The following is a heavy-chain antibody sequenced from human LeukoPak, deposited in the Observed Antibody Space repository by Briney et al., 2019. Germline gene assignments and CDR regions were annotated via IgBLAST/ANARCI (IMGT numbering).Heavy chain of an antibody. CDR1: GGTFSSYA. J-gene: IGHJ4*02. D-gene: IGHD4-17*01. V-gene: IGHV1-69*04. Sequence: GASVKVSCKASGGTFSSYAISWVRQAPGQGLEWMGRIISILGIANYAQKFQGGVTITADKSTSTAYMELSSLRSEDTAVYYCARSSGVTTENEFDYWGQGTLLSVST. CDR3: ARSSGVTTENEFDY. CDR2: IISILGIA.